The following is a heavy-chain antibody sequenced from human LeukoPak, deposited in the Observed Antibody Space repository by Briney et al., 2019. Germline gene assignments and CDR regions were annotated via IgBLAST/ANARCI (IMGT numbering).Heavy chain of an antibody. Sequence: PGGSLRLSCAGSGFTFSDAWMNWVRQAPVKGLEWVGRINNKVDGETTDYAAPVKGRFTISRDDSKNTLYLQMNSLKSEDTAVYFCGTGSMRWGQGTLVTVSS. CDR1: GFTFSDAW. J-gene: IGHJ4*02. V-gene: IGHV3-15*01. CDR2: INNKVDGETT. CDR3: GTGSMR. D-gene: IGHD6-6*01.